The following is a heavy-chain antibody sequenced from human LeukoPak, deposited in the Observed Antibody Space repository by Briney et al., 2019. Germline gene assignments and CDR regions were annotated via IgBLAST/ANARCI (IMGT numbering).Heavy chain of an antibody. D-gene: IGHD5-12*01. J-gene: IGHJ3*02. CDR3: ARDKGYAFDI. V-gene: IGHV3-48*01. CDR2: IGTSSSAI. CDR1: GLPFSSYS. Sequence: GGSLRLSCAASGLPFSSYSMNWVRQAPGKGLEWVSYIGTSSSAIYYADSAKGRFTISRDNAKNSLYLQMNSLRAEDTAVYYCARDKGYAFDIWSQGTLVTVSS.